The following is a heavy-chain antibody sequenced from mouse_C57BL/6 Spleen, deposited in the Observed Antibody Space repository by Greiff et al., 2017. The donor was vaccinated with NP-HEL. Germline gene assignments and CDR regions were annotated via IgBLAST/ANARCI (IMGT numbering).Heavy chain of an antibody. D-gene: IGHD1-1*01. CDR3: NYGSSYGFAY. CDR1: GYTFTSYW. Sequence: QVQLQQSGAELVKPGASVKLSCKASGYTFTSYWMQWVKQRPGQGLEWIGEIDPSDSYTNYNQKFKGKATLTVDTSSSTAYMQLSSLTSEDSAVYYCNYGSSYGFAYWGQGTLVTVSA. CDR2: IDPSDSYT. V-gene: IGHV1-50*01. J-gene: IGHJ3*01.